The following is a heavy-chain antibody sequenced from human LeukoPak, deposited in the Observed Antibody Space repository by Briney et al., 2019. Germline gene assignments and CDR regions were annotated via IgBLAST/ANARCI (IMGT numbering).Heavy chain of an antibody. D-gene: IGHD6-6*01. J-gene: IGHJ4*02. CDR1: GGSFSGYY. CDR2: INHSGST. Sequence: SETLSLTCAVYGGSFSGYYWSWIRQPPGKGLEWIGEINHSGSTNYNPSLKSRVTISVDTSKNQFSLKLSSVTAADTAVYYCARAKLGRSLSFDYWGQGTLVTVSS. V-gene: IGHV4-34*01. CDR3: ARAKLGRSLSFDY.